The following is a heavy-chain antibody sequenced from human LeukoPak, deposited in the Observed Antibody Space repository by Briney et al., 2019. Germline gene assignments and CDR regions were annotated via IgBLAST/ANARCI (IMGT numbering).Heavy chain of an antibody. J-gene: IGHJ4*02. CDR2: ISWNSGSI. Sequence: PGRSLRLSCAASGFTFDDYDMHWVRQAPGKGLEWVSGISWNSGSIGYADSVKGRFTISRDNAKNSLYLQMNSLRAEDMALYYCAKVATRYYDSSGYYSHYFDYWGQGTLVTVSS. CDR3: AKVATRYYDSSGYYSHYFDY. D-gene: IGHD3-22*01. CDR1: GFTFDDYD. V-gene: IGHV3-9*03.